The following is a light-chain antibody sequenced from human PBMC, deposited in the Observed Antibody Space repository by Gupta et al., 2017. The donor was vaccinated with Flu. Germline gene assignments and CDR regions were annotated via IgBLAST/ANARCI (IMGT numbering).Light chain of an antibody. Sequence: SALTQPASVSGAPGQSPTISCTGTSSDVGGYNFVSWYQQYPGKAPKVMIYEVSNRPSGVSNRFSGSKSGNTASLTISGLQAEDEADYYCSSYSSSTTPGVFGGGTKLTVL. CDR1: SSDVGGYNF. CDR2: EVS. J-gene: IGLJ3*02. CDR3: SSYSSSTTPGV. V-gene: IGLV2-14*01.